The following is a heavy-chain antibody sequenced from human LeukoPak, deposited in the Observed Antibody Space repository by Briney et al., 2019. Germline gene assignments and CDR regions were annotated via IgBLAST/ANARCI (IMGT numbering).Heavy chain of an antibody. CDR2: VGAYNGYNGNT. CDR3: AREWWGYDVLTGDNWFDP. Sequence: GASVKVSCKASGYTFTSFGISWVRQAPGQGLEWVGWVGAYNGYNGNTNYAQKVQGRVTMTTDTSTSTAYMELRSLRSDDTAAYYCAREWWGYDVLTGDNWFDPWGQGTLVTVSS. J-gene: IGHJ5*02. D-gene: IGHD3-9*01. V-gene: IGHV1-18*01. CDR1: GYTFTSFG.